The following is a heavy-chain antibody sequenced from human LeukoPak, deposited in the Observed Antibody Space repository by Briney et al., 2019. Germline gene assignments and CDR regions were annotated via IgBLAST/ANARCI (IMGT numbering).Heavy chain of an antibody. D-gene: IGHD7-27*01. CDR2: IYYSGSA. CDR3: ARRHWGPIDY. CDR1: GGSISSYY. J-gene: IGHJ4*02. V-gene: IGHV4-59*08. Sequence: SETLSLTCTVSGGSISSYYWSWIRQPPGKGLEWIGYIYYSGSANYNPSLKSRVTISVDTSKNQFSLKLSSVTAADTAVYYCARRHWGPIDYWGQGTLVTVSS.